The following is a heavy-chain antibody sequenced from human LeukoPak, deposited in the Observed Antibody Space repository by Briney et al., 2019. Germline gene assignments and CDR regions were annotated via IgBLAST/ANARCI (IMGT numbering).Heavy chain of an antibody. D-gene: IGHD6-13*01. Sequence: ASVKVSCKASGYTFNTYDINWVRQATGQGLEWMGWMNPNSGNTGYAQKFQGRVTMTRNTSISTAYMELSSLRSEDTAVYYCARIAAAPANWFDPWGQGTLVTVSS. CDR3: ARIAAAPANWFDP. CDR1: GYTFNTYD. J-gene: IGHJ5*02. CDR2: MNPNSGNT. V-gene: IGHV1-8*01.